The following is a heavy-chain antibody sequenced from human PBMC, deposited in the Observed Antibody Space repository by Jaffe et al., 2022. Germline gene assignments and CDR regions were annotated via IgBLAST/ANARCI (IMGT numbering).Heavy chain of an antibody. J-gene: IGHJ5*02. D-gene: IGHD6-19*01. V-gene: IGHV4-59*01. CDR2: VSSSGST. CDR3: ARGTSGPDT. Sequence: QVQLQESGPGLVKPSETLSLTCTVSGASISSSSWSWVRQPPGKGLEYIGYVSSSGSTNYNPSLRSRLTMSVDTSKNQFSLNVSSVTAADTAVYYCARGTSGPDTWGQGTLVTVSS. CDR1: GASISSSS.